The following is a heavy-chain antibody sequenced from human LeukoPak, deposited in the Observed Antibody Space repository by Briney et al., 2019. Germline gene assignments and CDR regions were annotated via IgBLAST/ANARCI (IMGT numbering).Heavy chain of an antibody. D-gene: IGHD2-15*01. J-gene: IGHJ3*02. CDR2: IYYSGST. V-gene: IGHV4-59*01. Sequence: KASETLSLTCTVSGGPISSYYWSWIRQPPGKGLEWIGYIYYSGSTNYNPSLKSRVTISVDTSKNQFSLKLSSVTAADTAVYYCARGPIVVVVAATAFDIWGQGTMVTVSS. CDR3: ARGPIVVVVAATAFDI. CDR1: GGPISSYY.